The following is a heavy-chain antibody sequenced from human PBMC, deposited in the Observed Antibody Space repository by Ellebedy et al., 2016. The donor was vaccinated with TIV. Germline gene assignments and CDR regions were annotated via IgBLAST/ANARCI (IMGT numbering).Heavy chain of an antibody. CDR3: ARGKSGSVSCYGWDLDY. CDR2: IWSDGNNK. D-gene: IGHD5-18*01. J-gene: IGHJ4*02. Sequence: PGGSLRLSCAASGFTFGTFGIHWVRQAPGKGLEWVAVIWSDGNNKYYADFVKGRFTISRDNSKNTSYLQMNSLRAEDTAVYYCARGKSGSVSCYGWDLDYWGQGTLVTVSS. CDR1: GFTFGTFG. V-gene: IGHV3-33*08.